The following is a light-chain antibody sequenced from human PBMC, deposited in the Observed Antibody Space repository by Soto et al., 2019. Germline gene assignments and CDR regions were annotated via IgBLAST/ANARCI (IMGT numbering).Light chain of an antibody. J-gene: IGKJ2*01. CDR2: GAS. Sequence: EIVLTQSPGTLSLSPGERATLSCRASQIVGGDTLAWFQQRPGQAPRLVIYGASNRAAGIPDRFSGSGSGTDFTLTVSRLEPEDFATYYCQQSYSTPRTFGQGTKLEIK. CDR1: QIVGGDT. V-gene: IGKV3-20*01. CDR3: QQSYSTPRT.